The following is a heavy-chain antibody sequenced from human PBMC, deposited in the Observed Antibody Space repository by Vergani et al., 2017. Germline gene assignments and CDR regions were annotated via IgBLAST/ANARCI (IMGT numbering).Heavy chain of an antibody. J-gene: IGHJ4*02. CDR2: IYYSGST. CDR3: ARGRGDYDFWSGYYIDY. Sequence: QLQLQESGPGLVKPSETLSLTCTVSGGSISSYYWSWIRQPPGKGLEWIGYIYYSGSTNYNPSLKSRVTISVDTSKNQFSLKLSSVTAADTAVYYCARGRGDYDFWSGYYIDYWGQGTLVTVSS. V-gene: IGHV4-59*01. CDR1: GGSISSYY. D-gene: IGHD3-3*01.